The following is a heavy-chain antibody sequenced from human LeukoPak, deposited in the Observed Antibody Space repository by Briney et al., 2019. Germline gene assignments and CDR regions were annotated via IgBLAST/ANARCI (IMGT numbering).Heavy chain of an antibody. CDR3: ARDFTPEWFDIH. J-gene: IGHJ4*02. CDR1: VLAFSSHS. V-gene: IGHV3-30*04. D-gene: IGHD3-3*01. CDR2: ISYDGSDE. Sequence: QPGRSLRLSCVASVLAFSSHSMHWVRQAPGKGLEWVGVISYDGSDEYYTDSVKGRFTISRDNSKNTVYLQMNSLRADDTAVYYCARDFTPEWFDIHWGQGTLVTVSS.